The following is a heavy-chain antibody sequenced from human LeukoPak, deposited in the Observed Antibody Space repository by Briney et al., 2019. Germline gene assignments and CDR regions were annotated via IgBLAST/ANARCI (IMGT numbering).Heavy chain of an antibody. CDR2: IYYSGST. Sequence: SETLSLTCTVSGGSISNTSYYWGWIRQPPGKGLKWIGSIYYSGSTYYNPSLKSRVTISVDTSKNQFSLKLNSVTAADTAVYYCARNRYYYGSGNYGVPNWFDPWGQGTLVTVSS. CDR3: ARNRYYYGSGNYGVPNWFDP. V-gene: IGHV4-39*01. D-gene: IGHD3-10*01. J-gene: IGHJ5*02. CDR1: GGSISNTSYY.